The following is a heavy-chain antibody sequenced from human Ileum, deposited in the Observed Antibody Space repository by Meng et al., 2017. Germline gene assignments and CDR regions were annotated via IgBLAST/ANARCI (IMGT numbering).Heavy chain of an antibody. Sequence: GESLKISCKTSGYSFANYWIGWVRQMPGKGLEWMGIIYPGDSDTLYSPSFHGHVTISADKSISTAYLQWSSLKASDTAMYYCARHQYYYDSSGYYPHDAFDIWGQGTMVTVSS. CDR2: IYPGDSDT. V-gene: IGHV5-51*01. J-gene: IGHJ3*02. CDR1: GYSFANYW. CDR3: ARHQYYYDSSGYYPHDAFDI. D-gene: IGHD3-22*01.